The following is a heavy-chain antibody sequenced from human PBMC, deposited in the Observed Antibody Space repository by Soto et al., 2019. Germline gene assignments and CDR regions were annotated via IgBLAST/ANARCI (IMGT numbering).Heavy chain of an antibody. V-gene: IGHV3-30-3*01. J-gene: IGHJ6*02. CDR1: GFTFSSYA. D-gene: IGHD1-26*01. CDR2: ISYDGSNK. Sequence: QVQLVESGGGVVQPGRSLRLSCAASGFTFSSYAMHWVRQAPGKGLEWVAVISYDGSNKYYADSVKGRFTISRDNSKNTLYLQMNSLRAEDTAVYYCARVPPIYSGSYYYYYGMDVWGQGTTVTVSS. CDR3: ARVPPIYSGSYYYYYGMDV.